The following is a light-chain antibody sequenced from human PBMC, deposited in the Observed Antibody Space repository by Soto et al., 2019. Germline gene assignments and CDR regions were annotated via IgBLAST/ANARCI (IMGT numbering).Light chain of an antibody. V-gene: IGLV2-14*01. J-gene: IGLJ2*01. CDR1: SSDVGGYNS. Sequence: QSVLTQPASVSGSPGQSITISCTGTSSDVGGYNSVSWYQQHPGKAPKLMIYDVSNRPSGVSNRFSGSKSGNTASLTISGLQVEDEADYYCSSYTSSSTLVVFGGGTKLTVL. CDR3: SSYTSSSTLVV. CDR2: DVS.